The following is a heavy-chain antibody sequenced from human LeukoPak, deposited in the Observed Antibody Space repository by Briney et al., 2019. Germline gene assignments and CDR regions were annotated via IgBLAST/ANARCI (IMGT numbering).Heavy chain of an antibody. J-gene: IGHJ4*02. CDR1: GGSISSSSYY. V-gene: IGHV4-39*07. CDR2: IYYSGST. CDR3: AREGMYYDFWSGYYSFDY. D-gene: IGHD3-3*01. Sequence: SETLSLTCTVSGGSISSSSYYWGWIRQPPGKGLEWIGSIYYSGSTYYNPSLKSRVTISVDTSKNQFSLKLSSVTAVDTAVYYCAREGMYYDFWSGYYSFDYWGQGTLVTVSS.